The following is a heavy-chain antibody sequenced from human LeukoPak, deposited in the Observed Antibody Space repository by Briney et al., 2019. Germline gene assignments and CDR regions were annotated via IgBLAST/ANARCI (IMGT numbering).Heavy chain of an antibody. CDR3: AKSMGATLFDY. D-gene: IGHD1-26*01. J-gene: IGHJ4*02. CDR1: GFTFSSYA. CDR2: ISGSGGST. Sequence: GGSLRLSCAASGFTFSSYAMSWVRQAPGKGLEWVSGISGSGGSTYYADSVKGRFTTSRDNSKNTLYLQMNSLRAEDTAVYYCAKSMGATLFDYWGQGTLVTVSS. V-gene: IGHV3-23*01.